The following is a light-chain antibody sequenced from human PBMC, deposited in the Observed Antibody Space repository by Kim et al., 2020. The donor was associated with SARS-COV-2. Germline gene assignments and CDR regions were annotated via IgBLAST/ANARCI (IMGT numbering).Light chain of an antibody. Sequence: VSPGERVTLSCRASQSISSSLAWYQQTPGQAPRLLIYGASTRATGIPARFSGSGSGTEFTLTISSLQSEDFAVYYCQQYYNWPPFTFGQGTKLEIK. CDR1: QSISSS. CDR3: QQYYNWPPFT. V-gene: IGKV3-15*01. CDR2: GAS. J-gene: IGKJ2*01.